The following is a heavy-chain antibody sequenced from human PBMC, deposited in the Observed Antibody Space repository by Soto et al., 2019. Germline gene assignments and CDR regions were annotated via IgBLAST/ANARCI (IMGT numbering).Heavy chain of an antibody. J-gene: IGHJ6*02. CDR2: IYHSGST. V-gene: IGHV4-4*02. Sequence: QVQLQESGPGLVKPSGTLSLTCAVSGGSISSSNWWSWVRQPPGKGLEWIGEIYHSGSTNYNPSLQSRGTISVDKSKNQFSLKLSSVTAADTAVYYCARVSGSYYYGMDVWGQGITVTVSS. CDR3: ARVSGSYYYGMDV. D-gene: IGHD1-26*01. CDR1: GGSISSSNW.